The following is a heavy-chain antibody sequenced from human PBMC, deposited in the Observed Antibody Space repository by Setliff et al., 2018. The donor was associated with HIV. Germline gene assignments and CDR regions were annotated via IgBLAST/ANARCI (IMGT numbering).Heavy chain of an antibody. Sequence: ASVKVSCKTSGFTFSNYAIHWVRQAPGQGLEWMGWINAGNGDTRYSPKFQGRVTITRDTSASTAYMELRSLRSDDTAVYYCARLSIPAYYYMDVWGKGTTVTVSS. J-gene: IGHJ6*03. CDR1: GFTFSNYA. CDR2: INAGNGDT. D-gene: IGHD2-21*01. V-gene: IGHV1-3*01. CDR3: ARLSIPAYYYMDV.